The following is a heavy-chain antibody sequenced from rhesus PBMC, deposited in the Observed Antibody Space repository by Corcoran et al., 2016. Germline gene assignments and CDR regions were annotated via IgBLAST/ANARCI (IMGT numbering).Heavy chain of an antibody. D-gene: IGHD2-21*01. J-gene: IGHJ4*01. V-gene: IGHV4-76*01. Sequence: QVQLQESGPGVVKPSETLSLPCAVSGYSISSGYDWSWIRQPPGKGLEWIGYIYGSSGSTNYNPSLKNRVTISKDTSKNQFSLKLSSVTAADTAVYYCARTGGVFDYWGQGVLVTVSS. CDR3: ARTGGVFDY. CDR2: IYGSSGST. CDR1: GYSISSGYD.